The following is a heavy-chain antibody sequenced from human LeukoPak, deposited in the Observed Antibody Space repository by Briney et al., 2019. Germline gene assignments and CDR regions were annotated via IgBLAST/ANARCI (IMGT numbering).Heavy chain of an antibody. Sequence: SETLSLTCAVYGGSFSVYYWSWIRQPPGRGLGRIGEINHSGSTNYNPSLKRRVTISVDTSKSQFSLKLSSVTAADTAVYYCARGAQTYYDKAPVDYWGQGTLVTVSS. D-gene: IGHD3-22*01. CDR2: INHSGST. CDR3: ARGAQTYYDKAPVDY. J-gene: IGHJ4*02. CDR1: GGSFSVYY. V-gene: IGHV4-34*01.